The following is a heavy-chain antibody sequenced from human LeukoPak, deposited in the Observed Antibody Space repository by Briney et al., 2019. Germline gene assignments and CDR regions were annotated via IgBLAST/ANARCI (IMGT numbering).Heavy chain of an antibody. J-gene: IGHJ3*02. CDR1: GYSISSGYY. Sequence: PSETLSLTCTVSGYSISSGYYWGWIRQAPGKGLEWIGYIYYSGSTNYNPSLKSRVTISVDTSKNQFSLKLNSVTAADTAVYYCARLQYYYDSIGADAFDIWGQGTMVTVSS. CDR2: IYYSGST. D-gene: IGHD3-22*01. CDR3: ARLQYYYDSIGADAFDI. V-gene: IGHV4-61*05.